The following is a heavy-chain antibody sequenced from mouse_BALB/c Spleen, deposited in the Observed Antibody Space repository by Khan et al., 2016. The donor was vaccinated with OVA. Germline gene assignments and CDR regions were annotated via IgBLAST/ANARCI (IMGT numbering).Heavy chain of an antibody. J-gene: IGHJ3*01. D-gene: IGHD3-1*01. CDR1: GYSITSGYF. Sequence: EVKLLESGPGLVKPSQSLSLTCSVTGYSITSGYFWNWIRQFPGNNLEWLGYIRYDGDSNYNPSLKNRISITRDTSKNPFFLKLNSVPPEDTATYYWARGGSSGPAWFAYWGQGTLVTVSA. V-gene: IGHV3-6*02. CDR3: ARGGSSGPAWFAY. CDR2: IRYDGDS.